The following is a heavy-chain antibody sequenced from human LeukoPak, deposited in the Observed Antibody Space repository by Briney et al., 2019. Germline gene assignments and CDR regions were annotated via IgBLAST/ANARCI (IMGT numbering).Heavy chain of an antibody. J-gene: IGHJ4*02. CDR3: AKLTTS. Sequence: GGSLRLSCVASGFTFSIHWMTWVRQAPGKGLEWVATIKPDGNDKFFVDSVKGRFTISRDNAKTSLFLQMNSLRAEDTAVYYCAKLTTSWGQGTLVTVSS. CDR1: GFTFSIHW. V-gene: IGHV3-7*03. CDR2: IKPDGNDK. D-gene: IGHD4-11*01.